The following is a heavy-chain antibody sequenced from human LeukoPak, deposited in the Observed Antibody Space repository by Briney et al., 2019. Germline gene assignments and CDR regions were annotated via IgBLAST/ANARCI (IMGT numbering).Heavy chain of an antibody. CDR3: ARDPLNLDY. CDR2: MNPNSGNT. J-gene: IGHJ4*02. Sequence: ASVKVSCKASGYTFTGYYMHWVRQAPGQGLEWMGWMNPNSGNTGYAQKFQGRVTMTRNTSISTAYMELSSLRSEDTAVYYCARDPLNLDYWGQGTLVTVSS. CDR1: GYTFTGYY. V-gene: IGHV1-8*02.